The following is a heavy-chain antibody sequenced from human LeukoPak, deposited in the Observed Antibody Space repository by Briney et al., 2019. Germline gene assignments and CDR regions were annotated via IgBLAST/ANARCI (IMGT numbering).Heavy chain of an antibody. CDR2: IYYSGST. Sequence: SETLSLTCTVSGGSISSSSYYWSWIRQPPGKGLEWIGYIYYSGSTNYNPSLKSRVTISVDTSKNQFSLKLSSVTAADTAVYYCASVRFLEWLTFDIWGQGTMVTVSS. CDR3: ASVRFLEWLTFDI. J-gene: IGHJ3*02. CDR1: GGSISSSSYY. V-gene: IGHV4-61*01. D-gene: IGHD3-3*01.